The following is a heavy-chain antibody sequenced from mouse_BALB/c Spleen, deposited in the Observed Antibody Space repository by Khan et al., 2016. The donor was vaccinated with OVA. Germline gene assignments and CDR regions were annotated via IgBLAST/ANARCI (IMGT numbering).Heavy chain of an antibody. D-gene: IGHD1-1*02. V-gene: IGHV5-9*03. Sequence: EVQLVESGGGLVKPGGSLKLSCAASGFTFSSFTMSWVRQTPEKRLEWVANISSGGDNTYYPDSVKGRFNISRDNAKNNLYLQMSSLRSEDTALYYFARSNYGPFAYWGQGTLVTVSA. CDR1: GFTFSSFT. CDR3: ARSNYGPFAY. J-gene: IGHJ3*01. CDR2: ISSGGDNT.